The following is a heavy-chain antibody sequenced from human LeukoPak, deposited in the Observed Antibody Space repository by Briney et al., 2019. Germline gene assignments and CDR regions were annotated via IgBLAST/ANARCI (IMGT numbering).Heavy chain of an antibody. V-gene: IGHV5-51*01. J-gene: IGHJ4*02. CDR2: IDPSDSET. Sequence: GESLKISCKASGYSFTSYWIGWVRQMPGKGLEWMGIIDPSDSETRYTPSFQGQVTISVDKSLTTAYLQWNSLKASDTATYYCARQTAMGRSGDYWGQGTLVTVSS. D-gene: IGHD5-18*01. CDR3: ARQTAMGRSGDY. CDR1: GYSFTSYW.